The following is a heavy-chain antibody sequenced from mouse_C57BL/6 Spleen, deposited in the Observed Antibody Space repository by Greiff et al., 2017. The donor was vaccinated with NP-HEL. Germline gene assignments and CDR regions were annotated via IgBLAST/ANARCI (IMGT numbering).Heavy chain of an antibody. V-gene: IGHV1-85*01. CDR2: IYPRDGST. CDR3: AGGATVVATGDDY. D-gene: IGHD1-1*01. Sequence: VQLVESGPELVKPGASVKLSCKASGYTFTSYDINWVKQRPGQGLEWIGWIYPRDGSTKYNEKFKGKATLTVDTTSSTAYMERHSLTSEDSAVYFGAGGATVVATGDDYWGQGTTLTVSS. J-gene: IGHJ2*01. CDR1: GYTFTSYD.